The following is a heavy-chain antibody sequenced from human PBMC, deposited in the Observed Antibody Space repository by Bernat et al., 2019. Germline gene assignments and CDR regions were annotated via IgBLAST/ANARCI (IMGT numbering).Heavy chain of an antibody. CDR1: GFTFSNAW. V-gene: IGHV3-15*01. D-gene: IGHD3-9*01. Sequence: EVQLVESGGGLVKPGGSLGLSCAASGFTFSNAWMTWVRQAPGKGLEWVGRIKRKADGGTTDYAAPVKGRFSISRDDSKNTLYLQMNSLRAEDTAVYYCARLRYDILTGYQRVPYGMDVWGQGTTVTVSS. J-gene: IGHJ6*02. CDR3: ARLRYDILTGYQRVPYGMDV. CDR2: IKRKADGGTT.